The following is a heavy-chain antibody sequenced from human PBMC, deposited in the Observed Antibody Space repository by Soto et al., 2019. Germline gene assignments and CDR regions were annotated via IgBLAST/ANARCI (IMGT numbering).Heavy chain of an antibody. CDR2: INYRGTT. J-gene: IGHJ4*02. CDR3: ARDAPGAAPY. D-gene: IGHD6-13*01. CDR1: GGPVINGDSY. Sequence: QVQLQESGPGLVKPSQTLSLTCTVSGGPVINGDSYLNWIRQHPEKGLEWMGYINYRGTTNYNAAPKSRILISVDTSQNSFSLRLASVTAAATAVYYCARDAPGAAPYWGQGTLVTVSS. V-gene: IGHV4-31*03.